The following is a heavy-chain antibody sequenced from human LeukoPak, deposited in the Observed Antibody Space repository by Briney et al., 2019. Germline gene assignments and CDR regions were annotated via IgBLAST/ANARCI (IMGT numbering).Heavy chain of an antibody. CDR3: ARVGQLWLQNCAFDI. Sequence: GASVKVSCKASGYTFTGYYMHWVRQAPGQGLEWMGWINPNSGGTNYAQKFQGRVTMTRDTSISTAYMELSRLRSDDTAVYYCARVGQLWLQNCAFDIWGQGTMVTVSS. CDR2: INPNSGGT. J-gene: IGHJ3*02. V-gene: IGHV1-2*02. CDR1: GYTFTGYY. D-gene: IGHD5-18*01.